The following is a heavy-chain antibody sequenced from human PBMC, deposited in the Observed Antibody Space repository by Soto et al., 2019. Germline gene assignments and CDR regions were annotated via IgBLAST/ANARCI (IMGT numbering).Heavy chain of an antibody. D-gene: IGHD6-19*01. V-gene: IGHV3-21*01. CDR2: ISSSSSYI. CDR1: GFTFSSYS. Sequence: GGSLRLSCAASGFTFSSYSMNWVRQAPGKGLEWVSSISSSSSYIYFADSVKGRFTISRDNAKNSLYLQMNSLRAEDTAVYYCARWGSGWTFDYWGQGTLVTVSS. CDR3: ARWGSGWTFDY. J-gene: IGHJ4*02.